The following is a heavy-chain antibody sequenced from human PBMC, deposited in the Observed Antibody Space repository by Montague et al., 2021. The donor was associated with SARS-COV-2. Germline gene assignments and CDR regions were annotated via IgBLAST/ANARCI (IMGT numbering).Heavy chain of an antibody. CDR3: EGWHVSPEDGMDV. CDR2: INHSGST. V-gene: IGHV4-34*01. CDR1: GGSFSDYY. J-gene: IGHJ6*02. Sequence: SETRSLTCAVYGGSFSDYYWSWIRQPPGKGLEWIGEINHSGSTNYNPSLRSRVTVSVDTSKNQFSLSLTSVTAADTAVYYCEGWHVSPEDGMDVRGQGTTVTVSS.